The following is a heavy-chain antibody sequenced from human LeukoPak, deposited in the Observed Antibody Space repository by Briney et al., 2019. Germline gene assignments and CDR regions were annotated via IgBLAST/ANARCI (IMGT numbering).Heavy chain of an antibody. V-gene: IGHV1-2*02. CDR2: INPNSGGT. J-gene: IGHJ4*02. CDR3: ARMASIVVVPAAHFDY. Sequence: ASVKVSCKASGYTFTGYYMHWVRQAPGQGLEWMGWINPNSGGTNYAQKLQGRVTMTRDTSISTAYMELSRLRSDDTAVYYCARMASIVVVPAAHFDYWGQGTLVTVSS. CDR1: GYTFTGYY. D-gene: IGHD2-2*01.